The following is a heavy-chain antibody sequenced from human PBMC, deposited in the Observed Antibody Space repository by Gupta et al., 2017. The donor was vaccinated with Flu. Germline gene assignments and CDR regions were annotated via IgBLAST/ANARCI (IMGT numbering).Heavy chain of an antibody. CDR3: ARAFSRETFDY. CDR1: GFTFSSYS. D-gene: IGHD3-3*01. V-gene: IGHV3-21*01. J-gene: IGHJ4*02. Sequence: EVQLVESGGGLVKPGGSLRLSCAASGFTFSSYSMNWVRQAPGKGLEWVSSISSSSSYIYYADSVKSRFTISRDNAKNSLYLQMNSLRAEDTAVYYCARAFSRETFDYWGQGTLVTVSS. CDR2: ISSSSSYI.